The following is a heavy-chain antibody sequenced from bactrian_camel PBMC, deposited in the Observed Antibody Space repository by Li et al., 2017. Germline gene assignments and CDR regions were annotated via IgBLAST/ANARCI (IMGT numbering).Heavy chain of an antibody. Sequence: HVQLVESGGGSEQAGGSLKLSCVVSGYSYSRNCVGWFRQAPGKEREGVATIDTGGDNTYYADSVKGRFTIYRDNAKDTLYLQMSSLKIEDTAVYYCALGSSRQATMTARGKGTQV. J-gene: IGHJ4*01. CDR1: GYSYSRNC. V-gene: IGHV3S1*01. CDR2: IDTGGDNT. D-gene: IGHD3*01.